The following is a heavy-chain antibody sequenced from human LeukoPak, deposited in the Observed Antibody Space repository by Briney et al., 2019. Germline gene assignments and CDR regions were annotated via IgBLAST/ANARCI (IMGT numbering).Heavy chain of an antibody. Sequence: GGSLRLSCSASGFTFSRYAMHWVRQAPGEGLEYVSAISSNGGSTYYADSVKGRFTISRDNYKNTMYLQMSSLRAEDTAVYYCVKANSSSRYADKNFDYWGQGTLVTVSS. V-gene: IGHV3-64D*09. CDR2: ISSNGGST. D-gene: IGHD6-13*01. J-gene: IGHJ4*02. CDR3: VKANSSSRYADKNFDY. CDR1: GFTFSRYA.